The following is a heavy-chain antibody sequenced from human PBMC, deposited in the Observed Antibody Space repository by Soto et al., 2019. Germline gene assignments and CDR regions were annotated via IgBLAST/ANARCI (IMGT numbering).Heavy chain of an antibody. CDR1: GYTFSSIG. CDR3: ARDLDGSGSYYTNY. Sequence: ASVKVSCKTSGYTFSSIGISWVRQAPGQGLEWMGWISPHKDDTYYAQRLQGRVTMTTDTSTSTAYMELRSLRSDDTAVYFCARDLDGSGSYYTNYWGQGTLVTVS. D-gene: IGHD3-10*01. V-gene: IGHV1-18*01. CDR2: ISPHKDDT. J-gene: IGHJ4*02.